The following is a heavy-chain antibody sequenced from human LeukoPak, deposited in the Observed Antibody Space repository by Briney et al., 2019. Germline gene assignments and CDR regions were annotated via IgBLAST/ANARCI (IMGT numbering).Heavy chain of an antibody. J-gene: IGHJ4*02. V-gene: IGHV3-23*01. CDR1: GFTFSSCA. CDR2: ISGSAINT. Sequence: GGSLRLSCAASGFTFSSCAMTWVRQAPGKGLEWVSGISGSAINTYYADSVKGRFTISRDNSQNTLYLQMSSLRAEDSAVYYCAKGDGSGTYYTRPSDYWGQGTLVTVSS. D-gene: IGHD3-10*01. CDR3: AKGDGSGTYYTRPSDY.